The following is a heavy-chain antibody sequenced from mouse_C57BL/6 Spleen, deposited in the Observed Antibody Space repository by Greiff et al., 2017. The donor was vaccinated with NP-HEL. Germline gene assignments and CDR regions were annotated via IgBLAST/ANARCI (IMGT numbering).Heavy chain of an antibody. D-gene: IGHD1-1*01. J-gene: IGHJ4*01. Sequence: VQLQQSGAELAKPGASVKLSCKASGYTFTDYYINWVKQRPGQGLEWIARIYPGSGNTYYNEKFKGKATLTAEKSSSTAYMQLSSLTSEDSAVYFCARSFITAPMDYWGQGTSVTVSS. V-gene: IGHV1-76*01. CDR1: GYTFTDYY. CDR2: IYPGSGNT. CDR3: ARSFITAPMDY.